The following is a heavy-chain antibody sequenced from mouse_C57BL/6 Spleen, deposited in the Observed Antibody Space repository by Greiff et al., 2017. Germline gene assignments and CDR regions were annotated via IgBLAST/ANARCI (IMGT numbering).Heavy chain of an antibody. CDR1: GYTFTDPT. D-gene: IGHD2-4*01. CDR2: IYPRDGST. V-gene: IGHV1-78*01. Sequence: QVQLQQSDAELVKPGASVKISCKVSGYTFTDPTIHWLKQRPEQGLEWIGYIYPRDGSTKYNGKFKGKATLTADKSSSAAYMQINSLTSEDSAVYVCARGHYCDYDYAMDYWGQGTSVTVSS. CDR3: ARGHYCDYDYAMDY. J-gene: IGHJ4*01.